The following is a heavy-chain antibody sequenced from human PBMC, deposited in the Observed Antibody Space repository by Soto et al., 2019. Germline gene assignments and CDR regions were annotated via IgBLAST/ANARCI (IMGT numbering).Heavy chain of an antibody. Sequence: SDTLSLTCTVSGGTISISTYYWGWIRQPPGKGLEWIGSVYYSGSTYYNPSLKSRVTISVDTSNNQFSLKLNSVTAADTAVYYCARHQYYYDSSGYTLDYWGQGTLVTVSS. J-gene: IGHJ4*02. D-gene: IGHD3-22*01. CDR3: ARHQYYYDSSGYTLDY. CDR2: VYYSGST. CDR1: GGTISISTYY. V-gene: IGHV4-39*01.